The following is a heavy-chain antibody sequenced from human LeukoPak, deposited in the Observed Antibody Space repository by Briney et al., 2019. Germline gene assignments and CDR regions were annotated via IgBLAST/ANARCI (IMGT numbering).Heavy chain of an antibody. J-gene: IGHJ4*02. Sequence: GGSLRLSCAASGFTFSSHGMSWVRQAPGKGLEWVSTISGSGDNTYYADSVKGRFTISRDNSKNTLYLQMNSLRAEDTAVYYCARVTYGSGTYGAFDYWGQGTPVTVSS. CDR3: ARVTYGSGTYGAFDY. D-gene: IGHD3-10*01. V-gene: IGHV3-23*01. CDR1: GFTFSSHG. CDR2: ISGSGDNT.